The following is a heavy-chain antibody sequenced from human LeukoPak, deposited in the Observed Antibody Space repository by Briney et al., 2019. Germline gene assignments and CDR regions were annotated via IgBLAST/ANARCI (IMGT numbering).Heavy chain of an antibody. CDR1: GVSFSGYY. D-gene: IGHD1-7*01. CDR2: IIHSGST. J-gene: IGHJ4*02. Sequence: WETLCLTCAVSGVSFSGYYWSWIRQPPGKGLEWIGEIIHSGSTNYNPSLKSRVTISLDTSTKQFSLKLSSVPAADTAVYYCARSAWNYEYWGQGGMVTVSS. V-gene: IGHV4-34*12. CDR3: ARSAWNYEY.